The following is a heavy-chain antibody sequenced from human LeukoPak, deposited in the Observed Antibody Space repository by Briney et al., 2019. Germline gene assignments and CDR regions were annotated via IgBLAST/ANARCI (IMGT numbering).Heavy chain of an antibody. CDR2: IFQSVST. Sequence: SETLSLTCTVSGYSISGGYYWGWIRPPPGKGLEWIGTIFQSVSTYYNPSLKSRVTTSVDTSKNQFSLKLSSVTAADTAVYYCARNNSNGFDFWSQGTLVTVPS. D-gene: IGHD6-19*01. CDR1: GYSISGGYY. J-gene: IGHJ4*02. V-gene: IGHV4-38-2*02. CDR3: ARNNSNGFDF.